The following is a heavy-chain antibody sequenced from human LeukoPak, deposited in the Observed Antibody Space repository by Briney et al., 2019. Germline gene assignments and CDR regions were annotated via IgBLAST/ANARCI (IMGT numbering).Heavy chain of an antibody. D-gene: IGHD6-13*01. CDR3: AKDRIAAAGTGALCDY. CDR2: ISGSGGST. Sequence: GGSLRLSCAASGFTFSSYAMSWVRQAPGKGLEWVSAISGSGGSTCYADSMKGRFTISRDNSKNTLYLQMNSLRAEDTAVYYCAKDRIAAAGTGALCDYWGQGTLVTVSS. J-gene: IGHJ4*02. V-gene: IGHV3-23*01. CDR1: GFTFSSYA.